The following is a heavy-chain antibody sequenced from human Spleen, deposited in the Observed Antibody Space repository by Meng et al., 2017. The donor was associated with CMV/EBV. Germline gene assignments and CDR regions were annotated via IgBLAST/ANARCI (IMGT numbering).Heavy chain of an antibody. D-gene: IGHD4-11*01. CDR3: AKASASYSNYYYGMDV. CDR2: ISWNSGSI. Sequence: SLKISCAVSGFTFDNYAMHWVRQAPGKGLEWVSGISWNSGSIGYADSVKGRFTISRDNAKNSLYLQMNSLRAEDMALYYCAKASASYSNYYYGMDVWGQGTTVTVSS. V-gene: IGHV3-9*03. CDR1: GFTFDNYA. J-gene: IGHJ6*02.